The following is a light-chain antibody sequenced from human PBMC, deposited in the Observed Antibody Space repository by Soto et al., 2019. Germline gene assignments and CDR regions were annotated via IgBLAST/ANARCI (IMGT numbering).Light chain of an antibody. CDR2: AVS. CDR3: TSYTSSSTLDV. J-gene: IGLJ1*01. CDR1: SSDIGSYNH. V-gene: IGLV2-14*03. Sequence: QSVPTQPASVSGSPGQSITISCSGTSSDIGSYNHVAWYQQFPGKSPKLMIYAVSDRPPGVSNRFSGSKSGHTASLTISGLQSEDEADYFCTSYTSSSTLDVFGTGTKVTV.